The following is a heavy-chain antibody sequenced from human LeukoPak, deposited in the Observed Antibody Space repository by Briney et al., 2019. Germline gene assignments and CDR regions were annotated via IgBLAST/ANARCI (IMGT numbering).Heavy chain of an antibody. CDR3: TKKSTFNNAAC. Sequence: GGSLRLSCAASGFTVSSTYMSWVRQAPGRGLEWVSVVDRDGSTNYADSVKGRFTISRDNSKNTVYLQMNSLRAEDTAVYYCTKKSTFNNAACWGQGTLVTVSS. D-gene: IGHD1/OR15-1a*01. CDR1: GFTVSSTY. V-gene: IGHV3-66*01. J-gene: IGHJ4*02. CDR2: VDRDGST.